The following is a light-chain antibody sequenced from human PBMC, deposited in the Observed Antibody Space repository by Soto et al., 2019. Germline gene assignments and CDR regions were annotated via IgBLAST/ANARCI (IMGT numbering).Light chain of an antibody. CDR1: SSDVGGYNY. CDR3: SSYTSRSTLV. CDR2: EVT. Sequence: QSVLTQPTSVAGSPGQSITISGTVSSSDVGGYNYVSWYQQHPGKAPKLMIYEVTNRPSGVSNRFSGSKSGNTASLTISGLQAEDEADYYCSSYTSRSTLVFGTGTKVTVL. J-gene: IGLJ1*01. V-gene: IGLV2-14*01.